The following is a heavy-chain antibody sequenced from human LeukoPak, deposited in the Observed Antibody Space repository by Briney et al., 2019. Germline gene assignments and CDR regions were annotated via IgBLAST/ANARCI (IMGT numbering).Heavy chain of an antibody. Sequence: PLRSLRPSCDASGFPFSSYAMSWVRQAPAKGLESVSAIGRSGGSTYYADSVERRFTISRDNSENALYLQMNSLRAEDTAVYYCAKGLAQLWFYWGQGTLVTVSS. CDR1: GFPFSSYA. V-gene: IGHV3-23*01. CDR3: AKGLAQLWFY. D-gene: IGHD5-18*01. J-gene: IGHJ4*02. CDR2: IGRSGGST.